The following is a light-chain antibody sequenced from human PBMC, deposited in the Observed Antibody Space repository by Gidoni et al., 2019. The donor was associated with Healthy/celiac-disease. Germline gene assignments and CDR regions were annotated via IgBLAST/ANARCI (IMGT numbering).Light chain of an antibody. V-gene: IGLV2-14*01. CDR2: EVS. J-gene: IGLJ1*01. CDR1: SSDVGGYNY. Sequence: QSALTPPASVSGPPGQSITISCTGTSSDVGGYNYVSWYQQHPGKAPKLMIYEVSNRPSGVSNRFSGSKSGNTASLTISGLQAEDEADYYCSSYTSSSTLVFGTGTKVTVL. CDR3: SSYTSSSTLV.